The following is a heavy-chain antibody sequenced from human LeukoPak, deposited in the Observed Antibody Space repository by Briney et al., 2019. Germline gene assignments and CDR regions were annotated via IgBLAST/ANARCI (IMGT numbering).Heavy chain of an antibody. CDR3: VKYISASSGWAFDC. CDR2: INWYSGGI. Sequence: GGSLRLSCAASGFTFDVYAMLWVRQAPGKGLEWVSGINWYSGGIGYADSVKGRFTISRDNAKNSLYLQMNSLRAEDTAFYYCVKYISASSGWAFDCWGQGTLVTVSS. D-gene: IGHD6-19*01. CDR1: GFTFDVYA. V-gene: IGHV3-9*01. J-gene: IGHJ4*02.